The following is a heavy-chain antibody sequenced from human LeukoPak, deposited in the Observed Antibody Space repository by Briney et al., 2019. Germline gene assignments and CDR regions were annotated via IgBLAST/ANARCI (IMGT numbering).Heavy chain of an antibody. CDR3: TRDRVTTAFDY. D-gene: IGHD4-17*01. Sequence: GGSLRLSCTASGFTFGDYAMSWVRQAPGKGLEWVGFIRSKAYGGTTEYAASVKGIFTISRDDSKSIAYLQMNSLKTEDTAVYYCTRDRVTTAFDYWGQGTLVTVSS. CDR2: IRSKAYGGTT. J-gene: IGHJ4*02. V-gene: IGHV3-49*04. CDR1: GFTFGDYA.